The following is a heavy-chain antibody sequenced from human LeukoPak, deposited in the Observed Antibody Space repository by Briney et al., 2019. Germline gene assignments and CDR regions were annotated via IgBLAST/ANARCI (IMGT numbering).Heavy chain of an antibody. V-gene: IGHV4-59*01. CDR3: ARAGSGYSFDI. J-gene: IGHJ3*02. CDR2: MYYSGST. CDR1: GASISSYH. Sequence: SSETLSLTCTVSGASISSYHWSWIRQPPGKGLEWIGYMYYSGSTNYNPSLKSRVTISVDTSKNQFSLKLSSVTAADTAVYYCARAGSGYSFDIWGQGTMVTVSS. D-gene: IGHD3-22*01.